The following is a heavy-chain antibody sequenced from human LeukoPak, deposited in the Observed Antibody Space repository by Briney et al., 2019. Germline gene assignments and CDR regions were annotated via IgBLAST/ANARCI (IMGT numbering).Heavy chain of an antibody. V-gene: IGHV3-9*01. CDR2: ISWNSGSI. D-gene: IGHD3-10*01. J-gene: IGHJ3*02. CDR3: ARSVVLLWFGELGAFDI. Sequence: QPGRSLRLSCAASGFTFDDYAMHWVRQAPGKGLEWVSGISWNSGSIGYADSVKGRFTISRDNAKNSLYLQMNSLRAEDTAVYYCARSVVLLWFGELGAFDIWGQGTMVTVSS. CDR1: GFTFDDYA.